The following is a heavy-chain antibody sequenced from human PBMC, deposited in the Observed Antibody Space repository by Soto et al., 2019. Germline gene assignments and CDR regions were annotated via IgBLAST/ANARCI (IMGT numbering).Heavy chain of an antibody. D-gene: IGHD5-18*01. J-gene: IGHJ3*02. V-gene: IGHV5-51*01. CDR1: GYSFTSYW. Sequence: KISGESLKISCKGSGYSFTSYWIGWVRQMPGKGLEWMGIIYPGDSDTRYSPSFQGQVTISADKSISTAYLQWSSLKASDTAMYYCVRSIAVDKAMVPGAFDIWGQGTMVTVSS. CDR3: VRSIAVDKAMVPGAFDI. CDR2: IYPGDSDT.